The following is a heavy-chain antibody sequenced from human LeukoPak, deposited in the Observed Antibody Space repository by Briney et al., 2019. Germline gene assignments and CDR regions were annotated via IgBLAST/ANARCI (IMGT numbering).Heavy chain of an antibody. CDR2: VYSGGST. CDR3: AREGNGYNYNDAFDI. J-gene: IGHJ3*02. CDR1: GFTVSSNY. D-gene: IGHD5-24*01. V-gene: IGHV3-66*02. Sequence: GGSLRLSCAASGFTVSSNYMSWVRQAPGKGLEWVSVVYSGGSTYYADSVKGRFTISRDNSKNTLYLQMNSLRAEDTAVYYCAREGNGYNYNDAFDIWGQGTMVTVSS.